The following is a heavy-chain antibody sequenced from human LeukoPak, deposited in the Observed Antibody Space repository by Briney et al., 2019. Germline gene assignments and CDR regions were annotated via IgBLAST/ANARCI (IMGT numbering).Heavy chain of an antibody. D-gene: IGHD3-9*01. V-gene: IGHV3-53*04. CDR3: ARDKLGDNDISVGMDV. J-gene: IGHJ6*02. CDR1: GFTVSSNY. CDR2: IYSGGST. Sequence: GGSLRLSCAASGFTVSSNYMSWVRQAPGKGLEWVSVIYSGGSTYYADSVKGRFTISRHNSKNTLYLQMNSLRAEDTAVYYCARDKLGDNDISVGMDVWGQGTTVTVS.